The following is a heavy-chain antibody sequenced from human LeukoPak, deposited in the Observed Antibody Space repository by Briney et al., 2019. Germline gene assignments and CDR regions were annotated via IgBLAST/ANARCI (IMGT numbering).Heavy chain of an antibody. V-gene: IGHV3-48*01. CDR3: ASQTTISARYYYYMDV. J-gene: IGHJ6*03. D-gene: IGHD6-6*01. CDR2: ISSSSSTI. Sequence: GGSLRLSCAASGFTFNNYSMNWVRQAPGKGLEWISYISSSSSTIYYADSVKGRFTISRDNAKNSLYLQMNSLRAEDTAVYYCASQTTISARYYYYMDVWGKGTTVTVSS. CDR1: GFTFNNYS.